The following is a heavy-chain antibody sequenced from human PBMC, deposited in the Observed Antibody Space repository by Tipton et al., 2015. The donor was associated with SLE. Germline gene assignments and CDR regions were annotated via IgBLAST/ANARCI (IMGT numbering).Heavy chain of an antibody. D-gene: IGHD6-13*01. CDR1: GGSISSGDYY. CDR3: ARVSSSTWYGNRFDP. J-gene: IGHJ5*02. Sequence: TLSLTCAVSGGSISSGDYYWSWIRQPPGKGLEWIGSIYYSGSTYYNPSLMSRVTISVDTSKNQFSLRLNSVTAADTAVYYCARVSSSTWYGNRFDPWGQGTLVTVSS. V-gene: IGHV4-39*07. CDR2: IYYSGST.